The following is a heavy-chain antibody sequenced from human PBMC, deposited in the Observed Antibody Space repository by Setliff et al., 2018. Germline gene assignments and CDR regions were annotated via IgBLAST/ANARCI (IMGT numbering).Heavy chain of an antibody. CDR2: ISASSANI. CDR3: ASDPSYASSLYYYLEV. J-gene: IGHJ6*03. CDR1: GFTFSNYW. D-gene: IGHD6-13*01. V-gene: IGHV3-48*01. Sequence: GGSLRLSCAASGFTFSNYWMSWVRQAPGKGLEWVSYISASSANIQYADSVRGRFTVSRDNARNSLYLQMNSLRGDDAAVYYCASDPSYASSLYYYLEVWGKGTTVTVSS.